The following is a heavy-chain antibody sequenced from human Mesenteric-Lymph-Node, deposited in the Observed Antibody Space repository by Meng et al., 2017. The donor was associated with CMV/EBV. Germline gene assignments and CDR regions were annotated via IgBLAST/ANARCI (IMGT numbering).Heavy chain of an antibody. Sequence: GSLRLSCTVSGDSVSGGSYYWTWIRQAPGKGLEWIGYIYNSVSTNYNPSLKSRVTISVDTSKNQFSLKLTSVTAADTAVYYCARDQPADYWGRGTLVTVSS. CDR2: IYNSVST. J-gene: IGHJ4*02. CDR1: GDSVSGGSYY. CDR3: ARDQPADY. V-gene: IGHV4-61*01.